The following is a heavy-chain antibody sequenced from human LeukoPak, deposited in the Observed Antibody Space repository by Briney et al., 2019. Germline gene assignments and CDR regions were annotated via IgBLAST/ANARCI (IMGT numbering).Heavy chain of an antibody. CDR1: GFTYSNYD. D-gene: IGHD3-9*01. Sequence: GGSLRLSCVASGFTYSNYDMTWVRQAPGKGMEWVSGISGSGGNTYYADSVKGRFTISRDNSKNTLYLQMSRLRAEDTAVYYCTKGTLSTGDYWGQGTLVTVSS. J-gene: IGHJ4*02. CDR3: TKGTLSTGDY. V-gene: IGHV3-23*01. CDR2: ISGSGGNT.